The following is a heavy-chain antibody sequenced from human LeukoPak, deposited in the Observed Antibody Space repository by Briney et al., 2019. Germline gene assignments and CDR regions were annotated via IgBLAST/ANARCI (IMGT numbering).Heavy chain of an antibody. CDR2: ISTSSSYI. CDR3: ARDTIQWLANPFADY. J-gene: IGHJ4*02. CDR1: GFTFSSYS. V-gene: IGHV3-21*01. D-gene: IGHD6-19*01. Sequence: PGGSLRLSYAASGFTFSSYSMNWVRQAPGKGLEWVSSISTSSSYIYYADSVKGRFTISRDNAKNSLYLQMNSLRAEDTAVYYCARDTIQWLANPFADYWGQGTLVTVSS.